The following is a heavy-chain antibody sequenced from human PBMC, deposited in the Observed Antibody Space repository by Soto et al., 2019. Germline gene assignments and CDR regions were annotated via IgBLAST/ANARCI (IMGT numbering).Heavy chain of an antibody. CDR2: LNPGNGNT. V-gene: IGHV1-3*01. D-gene: IGHD2-21*01. J-gene: IGHJ2*01. CDR3: ARDQGIPYCGGDCYSDWYFDL. Sequence: QVQLVQSGAEVKEPGASVNVSCRASGSTFTNYAIHWVRQAPGQRLEWMGWLNPGNGNTKYPQKFQGRVTITRDTSASTAYMFLSSLRSEDTAVYYCARDQGIPYCGGDCYSDWYFDLWGRGTLVTVSS. CDR1: GSTFTNYA.